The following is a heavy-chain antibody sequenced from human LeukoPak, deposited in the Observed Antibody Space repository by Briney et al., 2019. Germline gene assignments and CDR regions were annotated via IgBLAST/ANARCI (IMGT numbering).Heavy chain of an antibody. V-gene: IGHV1-2*02. D-gene: IGHD2-2*01. Sequence: GASVKVSCKASGYTFTGYYMHWVRQAPGQGLEWMGWINPNSGGTNYAQKFQGRVTMTRDTSISTAYMELSRLRSDGTAVYYCARSSVVVPAASGWFDPWGQGTLVTVSS. J-gene: IGHJ5*02. CDR3: ARSSVVVPAASGWFDP. CDR2: INPNSGGT. CDR1: GYTFTGYY.